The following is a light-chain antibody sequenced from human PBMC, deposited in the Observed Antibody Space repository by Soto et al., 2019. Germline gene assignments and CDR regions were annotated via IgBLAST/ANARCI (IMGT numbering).Light chain of an antibody. Sequence: EIVLTQSPATLSLSPGEGATLSCRASQSVSNYLVWYQQIPGQAPRLLIYDASKRATGFPVRFSGSGSGTDFALTISSLEPEDFAVYYCQPRSNWPLTFGEGTKLEIK. V-gene: IGKV3-11*01. CDR2: DAS. J-gene: IGKJ4*01. CDR1: QSVSNY. CDR3: QPRSNWPLT.